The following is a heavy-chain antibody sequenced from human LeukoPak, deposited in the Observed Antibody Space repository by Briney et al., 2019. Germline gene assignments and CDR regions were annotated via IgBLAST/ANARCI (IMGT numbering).Heavy chain of an antibody. J-gene: IGHJ4*02. V-gene: IGHV3-33*06. D-gene: IGHD1-26*01. CDR1: GFTFSSYG. CDR2: IWYDGSNK. Sequence: PGGSLRLSCAASGFTFSSYGMHWVRQAPGKGLEWVAVIWYDGSNKYYADSVKGRFTISRDNSKNTLYLQMNSLRAEDTAVYYCAKELWVRHSGSYLDYWGQGTLVTVSS. CDR3: AKELWVRHSGSYLDY.